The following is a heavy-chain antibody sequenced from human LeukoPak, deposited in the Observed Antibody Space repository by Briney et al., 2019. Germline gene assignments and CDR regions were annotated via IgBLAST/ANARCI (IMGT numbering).Heavy chain of an antibody. Sequence: GGSLRLSCAASGFTFNSYAMSWVRQAPGKGLEWVSAISGSSVRTYNADSVKGRFTISRDNSKNTLYLQMNSLRAGDTAVYYCAKLYYDILTGYYKDGMDVWGQGTTVTVSS. CDR2: ISGSSVRT. D-gene: IGHD3-9*01. CDR1: GFTFNSYA. CDR3: AKLYYDILTGYYKDGMDV. J-gene: IGHJ6*02. V-gene: IGHV3-23*01.